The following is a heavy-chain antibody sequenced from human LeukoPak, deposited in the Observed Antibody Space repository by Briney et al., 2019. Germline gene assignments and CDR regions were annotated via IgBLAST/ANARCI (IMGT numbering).Heavy chain of an antibody. Sequence: GESLKISCKGSGYSFSNYWIVWVRQMPGKGLEWMGIIYPGDSDTRYSPSFQGQVTISADKSISTAYLQWSSLKASDTAMYYCARATSPSSYYYDSSGYYPPGPFDYWGQGTLVTVSS. CDR3: ARATSPSSYYYDSSGYYPPGPFDY. CDR2: IYPGDSDT. D-gene: IGHD3-22*01. J-gene: IGHJ4*02. V-gene: IGHV5-51*01. CDR1: GYSFSNYW.